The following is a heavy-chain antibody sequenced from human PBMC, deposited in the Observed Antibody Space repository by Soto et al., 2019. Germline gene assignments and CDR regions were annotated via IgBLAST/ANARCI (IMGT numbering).Heavy chain of an antibody. V-gene: IGHV1-69*01. CDR1: GGTFSSYA. CDR3: AGDQWGYGDYVNAFDI. CDR2: IIPIFGTA. D-gene: IGHD4-17*01. J-gene: IGHJ3*02. Sequence: QVQLVQSGAEVKKPGSSVKVSCKASGGTFSSYAISWVRQAPGQGLEWMGGIIPIFGTANYAQEFQGRVTITADESTSTAYLELSSLRSEDTAVYYCAGDQWGYGDYVNAFDIWGQVTMVTVSS.